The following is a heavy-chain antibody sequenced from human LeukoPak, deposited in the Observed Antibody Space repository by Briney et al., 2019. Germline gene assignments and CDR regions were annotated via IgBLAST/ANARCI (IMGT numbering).Heavy chain of an antibody. V-gene: IGHV4-39*07. CDR3: ARDPGYSRPNWFDP. CDR2: IYYSGST. CDR1: GGSISSSSYY. J-gene: IGHJ5*02. Sequence: SETLSPTCTVSGGSISSSSYYWGWIRQPPGRGLEWIGSIYYSGSTYYNPSLKSRVTISVDTSKNQFSLKLSSVTAADTAVYYCARDPGYSRPNWFDPWGQGTLVTVSS. D-gene: IGHD6-13*01.